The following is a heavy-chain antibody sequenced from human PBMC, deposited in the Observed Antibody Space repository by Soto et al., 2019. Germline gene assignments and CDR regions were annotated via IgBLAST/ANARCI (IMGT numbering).Heavy chain of an antibody. Sequence: PGGSLRLSCAASGLTFSNYGMHWVRQAPGKGLEWVAIIWYDGSNKYYADSVKGRFTISRDNSKNTLYLQMNSLRAEDTAVYYWARDPYSSGINGMDVWGQGTTVSVSS. CDR3: ARDPYSSGINGMDV. V-gene: IGHV3-33*01. D-gene: IGHD6-19*01. CDR2: IWYDGSNK. CDR1: GLTFSNYG. J-gene: IGHJ6*02.